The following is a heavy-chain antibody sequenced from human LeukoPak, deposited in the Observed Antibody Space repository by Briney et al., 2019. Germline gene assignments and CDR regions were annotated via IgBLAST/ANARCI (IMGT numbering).Heavy chain of an antibody. D-gene: IGHD3-22*01. V-gene: IGHV3-11*01. CDR1: GFTFSDYY. J-gene: IGHJ4*02. CDR3: ARSQLGDSSGYYYVAGVDY. Sequence: PGGSLRLSCAASGFTFSDYYMSWIRQAPGKGLEWVSYISSSGSTIYYADSVKGRFTISGDNAKNSLYLQMNSLRAEDTAVYYCARSQLGDSSGYYYVAGVDYWGQGTLVTVSS. CDR2: ISSSGSTI.